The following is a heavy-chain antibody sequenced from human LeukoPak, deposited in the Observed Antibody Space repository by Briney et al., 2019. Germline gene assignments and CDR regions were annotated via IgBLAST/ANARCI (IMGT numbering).Heavy chain of an antibody. CDR1: GFTFNTYA. D-gene: IGHD3-10*01. CDR2: ISGSGDNT. Sequence: AGSLRLSCAASGFTFNTYAMNWVRQAPGKGLEWVSAISGSGDNTYYADSVKGRFTISRDDSKNTVYLQMNSLRAEDTAVYYCAKDHSDKGSYAAFDYWGQGTLVPVSS. J-gene: IGHJ4*02. CDR3: AKDHSDKGSYAAFDY. V-gene: IGHV3-23*01.